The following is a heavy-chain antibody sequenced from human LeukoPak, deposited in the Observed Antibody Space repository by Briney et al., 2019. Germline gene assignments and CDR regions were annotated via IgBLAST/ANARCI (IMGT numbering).Heavy chain of an antibody. CDR3: ARQPGATAAFDI. CDR1: GVSITNYY. CDR2: SHNSGET. D-gene: IGHD5-18*01. Sequence: PSETLSLTCTVSGVSITNYYWSWIRQPPGKGLEWIAYSHNSGETKYNPSLKSRITISVDTSKNEFSLKLSSVTAADTAVYYCARQPGATAAFDIWGQGTTVTVSA. V-gene: IGHV4-59*08. J-gene: IGHJ3*02.